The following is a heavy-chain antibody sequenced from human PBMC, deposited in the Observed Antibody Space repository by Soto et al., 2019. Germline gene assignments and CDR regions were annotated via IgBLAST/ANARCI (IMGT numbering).Heavy chain of an antibody. CDR2: ISYDGNNK. CDR3: ARDGVSSTTSTCDYWTYFDY. J-gene: IGHJ4*02. CDR1: GFTYSTYT. V-gene: IGHV3-30-3*01. Sequence: GVSLRLSFAASGFTYSTYTMHWFRQAPGKGLEWVAVISYDGNNKFYADSVKGRFTISRDSTKQTLYLQMNSLRPDDTAMYYCARDGVSSTTSTCDYWTYFDYRGQGALVASPQ. D-gene: IGHD3-16*01.